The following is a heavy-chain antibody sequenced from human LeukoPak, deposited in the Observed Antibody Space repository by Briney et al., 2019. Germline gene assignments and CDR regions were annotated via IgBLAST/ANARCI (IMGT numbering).Heavy chain of an antibody. CDR3: ARTADYGDYAYFDY. CDR1: GFTFSSYS. V-gene: IGHV3-21*01. J-gene: IGHJ4*02. D-gene: IGHD4-17*01. Sequence: GGSLRLSCAASGFTFSSYSMNWVRQAPGKGLEWVSYISSSSSYIYYADSLKGRFTISRDNAKNSLYLQMNSLRAEDTAVYYCARTADYGDYAYFDYWGEGILVTVSS. CDR2: ISSSSSYI.